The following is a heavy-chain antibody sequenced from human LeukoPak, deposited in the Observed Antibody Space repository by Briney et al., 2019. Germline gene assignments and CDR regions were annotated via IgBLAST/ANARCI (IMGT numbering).Heavy chain of an antibody. Sequence: SETLSLTCTVSGGSISSYYWSWIRQPPGKGLEWIGYIYYSGSTNYNPSLRSRVTISVDTSKNQFPLKLSSVTAADTAVYYCAREEGDYVWGSYAFDIWGQGTMVTVSS. CDR1: GGSISSYY. CDR2: IYYSGST. D-gene: IGHD3-16*01. CDR3: AREEGDYVWGSYAFDI. V-gene: IGHV4-59*01. J-gene: IGHJ3*02.